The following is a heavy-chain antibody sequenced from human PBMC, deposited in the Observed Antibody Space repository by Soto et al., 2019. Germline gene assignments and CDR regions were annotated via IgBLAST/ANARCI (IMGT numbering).Heavy chain of an antibody. Sequence: QVQLQESGPGLVKPSQTLSLTCTVSGGSISSGGYYWSWIRQHPGKGLEWIGCIYYSGSTYYNPSLKSRVTLSIDTSKNQFSLNLRSVTAADTAVYYCARDNKSGTPARYYYGMYVWGQGTTVTVSS. V-gene: IGHV4-31*03. D-gene: IGHD1-1*01. CDR3: ARDNKSGTPARYYYGMYV. CDR2: IYYSGST. J-gene: IGHJ6*02. CDR1: GGSISSGGYY.